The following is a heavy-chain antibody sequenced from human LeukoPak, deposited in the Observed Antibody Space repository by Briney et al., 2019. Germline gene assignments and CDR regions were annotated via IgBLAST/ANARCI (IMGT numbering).Heavy chain of an antibody. D-gene: IGHD5-18*01. CDR2: INPNSGGT. CDR3: ARPKTRGYSYGYDN. V-gene: IGHV1-2*02. CDR1: GYTFTGYY. J-gene: IGHJ4*02. Sequence: GASVKVSCKASGYTFTGYYMHWVRQAPGQGLEWMGWINPNSGGTNYAQKFQGRVTMTRDTSISTAYMELSRLRSDDTAVYYCARPKTRGYSYGYDNWGQGTLVTVSS.